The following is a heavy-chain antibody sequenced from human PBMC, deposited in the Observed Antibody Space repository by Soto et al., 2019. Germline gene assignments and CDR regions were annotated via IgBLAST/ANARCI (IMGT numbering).Heavy chain of an antibody. J-gene: IGHJ4*02. Sequence: PSETQSLTCTVSGGSISSYYWSWIRQPPGKGLEWIGYIYYSGSTNYNPSLKSRVTISVDTSKNQFSLKLSSVTAADTAVYYCARQGGGSWPTFDYWGQGTLVTVSS. CDR1: GGSISSYY. V-gene: IGHV4-59*01. CDR3: ARQGGGSWPTFDY. D-gene: IGHD2-15*01. CDR2: IYYSGST.